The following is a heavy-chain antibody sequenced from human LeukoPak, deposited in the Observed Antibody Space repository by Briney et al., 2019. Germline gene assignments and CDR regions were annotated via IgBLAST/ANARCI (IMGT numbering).Heavy chain of an antibody. CDR2: FYVGGAT. D-gene: IGHD3-22*01. V-gene: IGHV3-53*01. CDR3: AKDAAVIVVVDAFDI. CDR1: GFSVTNNY. Sequence: GGSLRLSCAVSGFSVTNNYMSWVRQAPGKGLEWVSVFYVGGATYYADSVKGRFTISRDKSKNTLYFQMNSLRAEDTAVYYCAKDAAVIVVVDAFDIWGQGTMVTVSS. J-gene: IGHJ3*02.